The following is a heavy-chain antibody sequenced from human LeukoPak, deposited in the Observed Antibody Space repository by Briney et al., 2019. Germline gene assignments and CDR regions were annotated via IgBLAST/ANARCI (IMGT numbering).Heavy chain of an antibody. V-gene: IGHV4-59*08. J-gene: IGHJ4*02. D-gene: IGHD1-26*01. CDR2: IYYSGST. Sequence: SETLSLTCTVSGGSISNYYWSWIRQSPGKGLEWTGYIYYSGSTNYNPSLKTRLIISVDTSKNQISLKLSSVTAADTAVYYCARHLMGSDYWGQGTLVTVSS. CDR3: ARHLMGSDY. CDR1: GGSISNYY.